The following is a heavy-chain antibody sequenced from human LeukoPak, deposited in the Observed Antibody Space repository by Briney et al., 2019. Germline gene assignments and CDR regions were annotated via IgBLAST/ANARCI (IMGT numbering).Heavy chain of an antibody. D-gene: IGHD3-10*01. V-gene: IGHV1-69*13. CDR3: AREPPRGGYYFDY. Sequence: ASVKVSCKASGGTFSSYAISWVRQAPGQGLEWMGGIIPIFGTANYAQKFQGRVTITADESTSTAYMELSSLRSEDTAVYCCAREPPRGGYYFDYWGQGTLVTVSS. CDR1: GGTFSSYA. J-gene: IGHJ4*02. CDR2: IIPIFGTA.